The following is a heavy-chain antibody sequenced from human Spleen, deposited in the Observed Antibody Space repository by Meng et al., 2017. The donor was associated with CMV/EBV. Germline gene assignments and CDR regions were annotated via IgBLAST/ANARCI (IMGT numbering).Heavy chain of an antibody. CDR3: ARVGVVVVPAALDV. V-gene: IGHV4-30-4*08. J-gene: IGHJ6*02. D-gene: IGHD2-2*01. CDR1: GGSISSYY. Sequence: LRLSCTVSGGSISSYYWSWIRQPPGKGLEWIGYIYYSGSPYYNPSLKSRVTISLDTSKNQLSLRLSSVTAADTAVYYCARVGVVVVPAALDVWGQGTTVTVSS. CDR2: IYYSGSP.